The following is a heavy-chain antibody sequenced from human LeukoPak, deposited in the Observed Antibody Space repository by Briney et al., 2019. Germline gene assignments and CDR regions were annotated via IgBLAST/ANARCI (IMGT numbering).Heavy chain of an antibody. CDR2: IRYDGSNK. CDR1: GFTFSYYG. J-gene: IGHJ6*03. Sequence: GGTLRPSCAASGFTFSYYGMHWVRQAPGKGLEWVAFIRYDGSNKYYTDSVKGRFTISRDNSKNTLYLQMNSLRAEDTAVYYCARDRKYYYGSAYYMDVWGKGTTVTVSS. D-gene: IGHD3-10*01. V-gene: IGHV3-30*02. CDR3: ARDRKYYYGSAYYMDV.